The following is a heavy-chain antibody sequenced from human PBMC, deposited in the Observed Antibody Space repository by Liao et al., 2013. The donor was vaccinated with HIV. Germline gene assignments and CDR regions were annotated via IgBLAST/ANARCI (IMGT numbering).Heavy chain of an antibody. CDR3: ASSGGPYWFFNL. D-gene: IGHD3-16*01. CDR2: MYTSGST. Sequence: QVQLQESGPGLVKPSQTLSLTCTVSGASISSTTFYWSWVRQPAGKGLEWIGHMYTSGSTISNPSLKSRVTISVDTSRNQFSLRLSSVTAADTAVYYCASSGGPYWFFNLWGRGSLVTVSS. V-gene: IGHV4-61*02. J-gene: IGHJ2*01. CDR1: GASISSTTFY.